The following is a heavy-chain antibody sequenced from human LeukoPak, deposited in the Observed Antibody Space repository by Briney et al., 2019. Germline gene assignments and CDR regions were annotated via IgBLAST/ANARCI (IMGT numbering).Heavy chain of an antibody. CDR1: GFTFSSYS. D-gene: IGHD5-24*01. Sequence: GGSLRLSCAASGFTFSSYSMNWVRQAPGKGLEWVSYISSSSSTIYYADSVKGRFTISRDNAKNSLYLQMNSLRAEDTAVYYCAREGGGYNNRGFDYWGQGTLVIVSS. V-gene: IGHV3-48*01. J-gene: IGHJ4*02. CDR2: ISSSSSTI. CDR3: AREGGGYNNRGFDY.